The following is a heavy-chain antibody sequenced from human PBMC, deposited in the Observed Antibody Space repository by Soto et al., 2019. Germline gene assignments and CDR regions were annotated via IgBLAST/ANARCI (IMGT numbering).Heavy chain of an antibody. CDR2: ISSSGSTI. CDR1: GFTFSDYY. CDR3: ARGYYDSSGQENWFDP. V-gene: IGHV3-11*01. D-gene: IGHD3-22*01. J-gene: IGHJ5*02. Sequence: QVQLVESGGGLVKPGGSLRLSCAASGFTFSDYYMSWIRQAPGKGLEWVSYISSSGSTIHYADSVKGRFTISGDNAKNSLYLQMNCLRAEDTAVYHCARGYYDSSGQENWFDPWGQGTLVTVSS.